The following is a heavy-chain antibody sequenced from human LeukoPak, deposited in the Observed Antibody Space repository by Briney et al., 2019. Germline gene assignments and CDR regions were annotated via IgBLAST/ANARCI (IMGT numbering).Heavy chain of an antibody. D-gene: IGHD1-26*01. CDR2: ISAYNGNT. CDR1: GYTFTSYG. Sequence: ASVKVSCKASGYTFTSYGISWVRQAPGQGLEWMGWISAYNGNTIYAQKLQGRVTMTTDTSTSTAYMELRSLRSDDTAVYYCARRQTGSYSYWFDPWGQGTLVTVSS. J-gene: IGHJ5*02. CDR3: ARRQTGSYSYWFDP. V-gene: IGHV1-18*01.